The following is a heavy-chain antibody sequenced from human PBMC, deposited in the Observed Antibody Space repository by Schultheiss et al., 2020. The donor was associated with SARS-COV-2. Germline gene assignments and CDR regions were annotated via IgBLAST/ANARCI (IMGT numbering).Heavy chain of an antibody. CDR1: GFTFSSFW. CDR3: ARAHSNGYYVDFDY. Sequence: GGSLRLSCVASGFTFSSFWMHWVRQAPGKGLVWVSRIKSDGSSTNYADSVKGRFTISRDNAKNTLYLQMNSLRAEDTAVYYCARAHSNGYYVDFDYWGQGTLVTVSS. D-gene: IGHD3-22*01. J-gene: IGHJ4*02. V-gene: IGHV3-74*01. CDR2: IKSDGSST.